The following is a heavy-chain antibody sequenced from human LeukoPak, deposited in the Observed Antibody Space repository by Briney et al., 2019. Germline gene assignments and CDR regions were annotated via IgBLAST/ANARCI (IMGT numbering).Heavy chain of an antibody. CDR2: IYHSGST. V-gene: IGHV4-38-2*02. CDR1: GYSISSGYY. CDR3: ARDWGRYYYMDV. J-gene: IGHJ6*03. Sequence: SETLSLTCTVSGYSISSGYYWGWIRQPPGKGLEWIGSIYHSGSTYYNPSLKSRVTISVDTSKNQFSLKLSSVSAADTAVYYCARDWGRYYYMDVWGKGTTVTISS. D-gene: IGHD3-16*01.